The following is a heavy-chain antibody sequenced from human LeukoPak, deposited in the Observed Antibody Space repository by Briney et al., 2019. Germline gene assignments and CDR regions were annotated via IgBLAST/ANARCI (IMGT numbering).Heavy chain of an antibody. CDR2: ISGSGGST. Sequence: GGSLRLSCAASGFTFRSYAMSWVRQAPGKGLEWVSAISGSGGSTYYADSVKGRFTISRDNSKNTLYLQMNSLRAEDTAVYYCAKQATYYYDSSGYYLDYWGQGTLVTVSS. D-gene: IGHD3-22*01. J-gene: IGHJ4*02. CDR3: AKQATYYYDSSGYYLDY. CDR1: GFTFRSYA. V-gene: IGHV3-23*01.